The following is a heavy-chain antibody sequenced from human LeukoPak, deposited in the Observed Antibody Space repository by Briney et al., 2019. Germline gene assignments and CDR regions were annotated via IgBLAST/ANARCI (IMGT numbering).Heavy chain of an antibody. CDR2: ISGSGGTT. CDR3: ARAVVAVAGTGGAFDI. CDR1: GFTFSNYA. Sequence: GGSLRLSCATSGFTFSNYAVSWVRQAPGKGLEWVSSISGSGGTTYYANSVKGRFTISRDNSKNTLYLQMNSLRAEDTALYYCARAVVAVAGTGGAFDIWGQGTMVTVSS. D-gene: IGHD6-19*01. V-gene: IGHV3-23*01. J-gene: IGHJ3*02.